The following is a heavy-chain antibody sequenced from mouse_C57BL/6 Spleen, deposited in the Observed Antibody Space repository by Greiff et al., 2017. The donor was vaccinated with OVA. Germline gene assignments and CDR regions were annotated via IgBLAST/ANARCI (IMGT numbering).Heavy chain of an antibody. Sequence: QVQLQQSGPGLVQPSQSLSITCTVSGFSLTSYGVHWVRQSPGKGLEWLGVIWSGGSTDYNAAFISRLSISKDNSKSQVFFKMNSLQADDTAIYYCARNTAAQAPAWFAYWGQGTLVTVSA. V-gene: IGHV2-2*01. CDR3: ARNTAAQAPAWFAY. CDR1: GFSLTSYG. D-gene: IGHD3-2*02. J-gene: IGHJ3*01. CDR2: IWSGGST.